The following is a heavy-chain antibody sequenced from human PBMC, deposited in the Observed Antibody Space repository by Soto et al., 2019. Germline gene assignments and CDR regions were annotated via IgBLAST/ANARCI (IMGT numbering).Heavy chain of an antibody. CDR2: IIPIFGTA. D-gene: IGHD3-10*01. Sequence: QVQLVQSGAEVKKPGSSVKVSCKASGGTFSSYAISWVRQAPGQGLEWMGGIIPIFGTANYAQEFQGRVTITADESTSTAYMELSSLRSEDTAVYYCASQVKGYYYYGMDVWGQGTTVTVSS. V-gene: IGHV1-69*01. CDR3: ASQVKGYYYYGMDV. J-gene: IGHJ6*02. CDR1: GGTFSSYA.